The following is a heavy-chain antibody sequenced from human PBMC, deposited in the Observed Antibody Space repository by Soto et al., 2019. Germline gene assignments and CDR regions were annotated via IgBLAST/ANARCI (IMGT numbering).Heavy chain of an antibody. D-gene: IGHD1-7*01. Sequence: QVQLVQSGAEVKKPGSSVKVSCKASGGTFSSYAISWVRQAPGQGLEWMGGIIPIFGTANYAQKFQGRVTITADEATSTAYMERRSLRSEDTAVYYCASVLELHYYYGMDGWGQGTTVTVSS. CDR1: GGTFSSYA. CDR3: ASVLELHYYYGMDG. CDR2: IIPIFGTA. V-gene: IGHV1-69*12. J-gene: IGHJ6*01.